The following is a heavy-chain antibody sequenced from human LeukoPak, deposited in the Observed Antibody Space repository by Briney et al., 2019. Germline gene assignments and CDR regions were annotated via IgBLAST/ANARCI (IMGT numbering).Heavy chain of an antibody. CDR1: GGTFSSYA. Sequence: ASVKVSCKASGGTFSSYAISWVRQAPGQGLEWMGWINPNSGSTNYAQKFQGRVTMTRDTSISTAYMELSRLRSDDTAVYYCARTLRSPLSNFDYWGQGTLVTVSS. J-gene: IGHJ4*02. CDR3: ARTLRSPLSNFDY. V-gene: IGHV1-2*02. CDR2: INPNSGST. D-gene: IGHD1-26*01.